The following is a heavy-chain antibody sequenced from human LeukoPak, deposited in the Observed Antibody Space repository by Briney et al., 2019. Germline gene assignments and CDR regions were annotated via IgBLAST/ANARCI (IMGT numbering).Heavy chain of an antibody. Sequence: GGSLRLSCAASGFTFSSYSMNWVRQAPGKGLEWVSSISSSSSYIYYADSVKGRFTISRDNSRNRLYLQMNSLRGEDTAVYYCAGRYGSKTYYIPDAFDIWGQGTMVTVSS. D-gene: IGHD3-10*01. CDR1: GFTFSSYS. V-gene: IGHV3-21*06. CDR3: AGRYGSKTYYIPDAFDI. J-gene: IGHJ3*02. CDR2: ISSSSSYI.